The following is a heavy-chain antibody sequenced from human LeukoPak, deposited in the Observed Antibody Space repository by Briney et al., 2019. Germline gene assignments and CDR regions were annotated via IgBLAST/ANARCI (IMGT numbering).Heavy chain of an antibody. Sequence: SVKVSCKASGGTFSSYAISWVRQAPGQGLEWMGGIIPIFGTANYAQKFQGRVTITADESTSTAYMELSSLRSEDTAVYYCARSIAVKYDSSGYYYYGMVVWGQGTTVTVSS. CDR3: ARSIAVKYDSSGYYYYGMVV. CDR1: GGTFSSYA. CDR2: IIPIFGTA. V-gene: IGHV1-69*13. D-gene: IGHD3-22*01. J-gene: IGHJ6*02.